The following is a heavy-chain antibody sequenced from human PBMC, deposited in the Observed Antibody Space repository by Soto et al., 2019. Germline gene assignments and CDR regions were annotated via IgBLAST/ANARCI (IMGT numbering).Heavy chain of an antibody. CDR2: INHSGST. J-gene: IGHJ4*02. CDR1: GGSFSGYY. V-gene: IGHV4-34*01. D-gene: IGHD3-10*01. CDR3: ARNRVMVRGVIYFDY. Sequence: QVQLQQWGAGLLKPSETLSLTCAVYGGSFSGYYWSWIRQPPGKGLEWIGEINHSGSTNYNPSLKSRVTISVDTSKNQFSLKLSSVTAADTAVYYCARNRVMVRGVIYFDYWGQGTLVTVSS.